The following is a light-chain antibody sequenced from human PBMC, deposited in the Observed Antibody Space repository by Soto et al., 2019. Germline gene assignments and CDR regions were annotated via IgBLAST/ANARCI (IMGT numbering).Light chain of an antibody. CDR3: QQYHNWPIT. J-gene: IGKJ5*01. CDR2: DAS. CDR1: QSVSSN. Sequence: EIVMTQSPATLSVSPGESATLSCRASQSVSSNLAWHQQKPGQAPRILMYDASTRATGISARFSGSGSGTESTLTISSLQSEDGAVDDGQQYHNWPITFGQGTRLEIK. V-gene: IGKV3-15*01.